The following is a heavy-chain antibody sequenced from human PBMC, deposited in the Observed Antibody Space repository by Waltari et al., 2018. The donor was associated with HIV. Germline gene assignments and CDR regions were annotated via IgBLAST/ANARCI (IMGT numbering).Heavy chain of an antibody. CDR3: ARARDYYDSSGSCFDY. J-gene: IGHJ4*02. CDR2: IIPIFGTA. Sequence: QVQLVQSGAEVKKPGSSVKVSCKASGGTFSSYAISWVRQAPGQGLEWMGGIIPIFGTANYAQKFQGRVTITADESTSTAYMGLSSLRSEDTAVYYCARARDYYDSSGSCFDYWGQGTLVTVSS. V-gene: IGHV1-69*01. CDR1: GGTFSSYA. D-gene: IGHD3-22*01.